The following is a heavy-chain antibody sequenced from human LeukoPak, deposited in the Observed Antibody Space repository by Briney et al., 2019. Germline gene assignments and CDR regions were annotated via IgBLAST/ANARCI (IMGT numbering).Heavy chain of an antibody. CDR3: VKDISTGYDTLDF. Sequence: GGSLILSCSASGFTFSSYAMHWVRQAPGRGLDYVSALSANGGRTYYADSVKGRFTISRDNSKNTLFLQMSSLRAEDTAVYYCVKDISTGYDTLDFWGQGILVTVSS. D-gene: IGHD3-9*01. J-gene: IGHJ4*02. CDR1: GFTFSSYA. CDR2: LSANGGRT. V-gene: IGHV3-64D*09.